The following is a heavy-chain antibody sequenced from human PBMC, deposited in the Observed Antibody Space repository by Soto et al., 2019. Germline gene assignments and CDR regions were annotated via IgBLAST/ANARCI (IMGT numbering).Heavy chain of an antibody. Sequence: GGSLRLSCASSGFPFSSYGMHWVRQAPGKGLEWVAVIWYDGSNKYYADSVKGRFTISRDNSKNTLYLQMNSLRAEDTAVYYCARDMVRGVINSSPGYWGQGTLVTVSS. CDR1: GFPFSSYG. CDR3: ARDMVRGVINSSPGY. D-gene: IGHD3-10*01. J-gene: IGHJ4*02. CDR2: IWYDGSNK. V-gene: IGHV3-33*01.